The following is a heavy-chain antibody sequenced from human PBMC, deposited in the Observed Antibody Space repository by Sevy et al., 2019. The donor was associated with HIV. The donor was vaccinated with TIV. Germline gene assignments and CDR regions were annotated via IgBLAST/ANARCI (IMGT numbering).Heavy chain of an antibody. D-gene: IGHD3-9*01. J-gene: IGHJ6*02. Sequence: ASVKVSCKASGYTFTSYGISWVRQAPGQGLEWMGWISAYNGNTNYAQKLQGRVTMTTDTSTSTAYMELRSLRSDDTAVYYCARGPLRYFDWLGGGYYGMDVWGQGTTVTVSS. V-gene: IGHV1-18*01. CDR3: ARGPLRYFDWLGGGYYGMDV. CDR2: ISAYNGNT. CDR1: GYTFTSYG.